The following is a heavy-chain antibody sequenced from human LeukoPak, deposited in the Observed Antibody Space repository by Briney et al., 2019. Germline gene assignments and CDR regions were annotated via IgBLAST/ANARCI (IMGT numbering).Heavy chain of an antibody. J-gene: IGHJ4*02. CDR3: VKDLVGYDSSGYRDY. Sequence: PGGSLRLSCAASGFTFSSSAMSWVRQAPGKGLEWVSTISGSGSSSSTYYADSVKGRFTISRDNSKNTLYLQMNSLRTEDTAVYYCVKDLVGYDSSGYRDYWGQGTLVTVSS. V-gene: IGHV3-23*01. CDR2: ISGSGSSSST. D-gene: IGHD3-22*01. CDR1: GFTFSSSA.